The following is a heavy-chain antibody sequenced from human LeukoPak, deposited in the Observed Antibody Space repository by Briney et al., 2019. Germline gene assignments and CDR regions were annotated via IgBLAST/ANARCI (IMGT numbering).Heavy chain of an antibody. J-gene: IGHJ5*02. V-gene: IGHV4-38-2*01. D-gene: IGHD2-2*02. CDR2: IYHSGST. CDR1: GYSISSGYY. Sequence: SETLSLTCAVSGYSISSGYYWGWIRQPPGKGLEWIGSIYHSGSTYYNPSLKNRVTISVDTSKNQFSLKLSSVTAADTAVYYCARLIVVVPAAIVDPWGQGTLVTVSS. CDR3: ARLIVVVPAAIVDP.